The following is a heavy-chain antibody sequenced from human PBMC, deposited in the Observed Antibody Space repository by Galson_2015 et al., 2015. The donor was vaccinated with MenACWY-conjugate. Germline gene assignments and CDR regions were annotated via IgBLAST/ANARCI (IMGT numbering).Heavy chain of an antibody. CDR2: IYHSWSI. J-gene: IGHJ4*02. CDR3: ARAGALTYYFDY. Sequence: ETLSLTCAVSGASISSVNWWSWVRQPPGKGLEWIAEIYHSWSINYNPSLKSRVTMSVDKSKNQISLKLSSVTAADTAVYYCARAGALTYYFDYWGQGTLVSVSS. CDR1: GASISSVNW. V-gene: IGHV4-4*02.